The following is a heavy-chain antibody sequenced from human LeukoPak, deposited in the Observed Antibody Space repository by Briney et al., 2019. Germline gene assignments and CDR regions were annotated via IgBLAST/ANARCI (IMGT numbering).Heavy chain of an antibody. CDR2: IQRDGSEQ. Sequence: GGSLRLSCAASGFTFSNYWMNWVRQAPGKGLEWVASIQRDGSEQYYVESVKGRFTISRDNAKNSLYLQMNSLRAEDTAVYYCARQGYSSGKWGQGTAVPVSS. D-gene: IGHD6-19*01. CDR3: ARQGYSSGK. J-gene: IGHJ4*02. V-gene: IGHV3-7*01. CDR1: GFTFSNYW.